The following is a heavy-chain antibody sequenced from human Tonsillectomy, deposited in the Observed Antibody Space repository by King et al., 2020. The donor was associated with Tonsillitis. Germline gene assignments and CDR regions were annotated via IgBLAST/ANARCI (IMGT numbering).Heavy chain of an antibody. V-gene: IGHV1-69*01. J-gene: IGHJ4*02. D-gene: IGHD3-22*01. CDR2: IIPISNSA. CDR3: ATLKYYHSSDRHLDY. Sequence: QVQLVQSGAEVKKPGSSVKVSCKASGGTFNLHNYAISWVRQAPGQGLEWMGGIIPISNSANYAQKFQGRVTITADESTSTAYMELSSLRSDDTAMYHCATLKYYHSSDRHLDYWGQGTLVTVSS. CDR1: GGTFNLHNYA.